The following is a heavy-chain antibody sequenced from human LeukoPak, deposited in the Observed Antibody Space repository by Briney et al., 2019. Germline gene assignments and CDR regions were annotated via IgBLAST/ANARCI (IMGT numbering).Heavy chain of an antibody. D-gene: IGHD5/OR15-5a*01. Sequence: GESLKISCKGSGYSFTSFWIGWVRQMPGKGLEWMGIIYPGDSDTRYSPSFQGQVTISADKSISTAYLQWSSLKASDTAMYYCARLVSTFYDAFDIWGQGTMVTVSS. CDR2: IYPGDSDT. V-gene: IGHV5-51*01. CDR1: GYSFTSFW. CDR3: ARLVSTFYDAFDI. J-gene: IGHJ3*02.